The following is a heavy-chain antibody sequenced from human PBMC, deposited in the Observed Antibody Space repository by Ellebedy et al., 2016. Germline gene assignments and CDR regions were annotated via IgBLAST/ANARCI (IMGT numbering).Heavy chain of an antibody. CDR2: INSDGSST. CDR1: GFAFSSYW. J-gene: IGHJ4*02. V-gene: IGHV3-74*01. Sequence: GGSLRLSCAASGFAFSSYWMHWVRQAPGKGLVWVSRINSDGSSTSYADSVKGRFTISRDNAKNTLYLQMNSLRAEDTAVYYCARAGLYGSGSYWGQGTLVTVSS. D-gene: IGHD3-10*01. CDR3: ARAGLYGSGSY.